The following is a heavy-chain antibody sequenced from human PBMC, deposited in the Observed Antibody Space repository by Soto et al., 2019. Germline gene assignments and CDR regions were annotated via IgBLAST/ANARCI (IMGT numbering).Heavy chain of an antibody. CDR3: ARGKNGYYFDY. CDR1: GFTFINYA. Sequence: QVQLVESGGGVVQPGRSLRLSCAASGFTFINYAMHWVRQAPGKGLEWVAVIAYDGSNKYYADSVKGRFTISRDNSKHTLYLQMNSLRAEDTAVYYCARGKNGYYFDYWGKGTLVSVSS. J-gene: IGHJ4*02. CDR2: IAYDGSNK. D-gene: IGHD1-1*01. V-gene: IGHV3-30-3*01.